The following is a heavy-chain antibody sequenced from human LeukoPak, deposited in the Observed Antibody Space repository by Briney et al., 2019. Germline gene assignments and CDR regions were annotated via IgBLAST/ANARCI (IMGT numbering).Heavy chain of an antibody. CDR3: AREGSGYYSFDY. J-gene: IGHJ4*02. Sequence: GGSLRLSCAASGFTVSSNYMSWVRQAPGKGLKWVSVIYSGGSTYYADSVKGRFTISRDNSKNTLYLQMNSLRAEDTAVYYCAREGSGYYSFDYWGQGTLVTVSS. V-gene: IGHV3-53*01. CDR2: IYSGGST. D-gene: IGHD3-22*01. CDR1: GFTVSSNY.